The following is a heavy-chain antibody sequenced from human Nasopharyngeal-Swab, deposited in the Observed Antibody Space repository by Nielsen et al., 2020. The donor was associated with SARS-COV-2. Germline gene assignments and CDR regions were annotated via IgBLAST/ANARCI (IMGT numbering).Heavy chain of an antibody. Sequence: GGSLRLTCKGSGCSFTTSCITWVRQLPGNGLEWMGLIYTDDSDTRYSTSFQGQVTFSVDKSTSTAYLQWSSLKASDTAMYYCARLRGSAFYYYYLDVWGKGTTVTVSS. CDR2: IYTDDSDT. CDR3: ARLRGSAFYYYYLDV. CDR1: GCSFTTSC. J-gene: IGHJ6*03. V-gene: IGHV5-51*01. D-gene: IGHD2-15*01.